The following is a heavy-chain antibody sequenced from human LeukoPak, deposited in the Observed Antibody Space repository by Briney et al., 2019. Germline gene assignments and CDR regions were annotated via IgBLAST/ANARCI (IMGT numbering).Heavy chain of an antibody. D-gene: IGHD3-9*01. V-gene: IGHV3-30*18. CDR1: GFTFSSN. J-gene: IGHJ3*02. Sequence: PGRSLRLSCVVSGFTFSSNHWVRQAPGKGLEWVAVISYDGSKKYYAVSVKGRFTISRYSSKNTLSLQMNSLRAEDTAVYYCAKEYDRVHDAFDIWGQGTMVTVSS. CDR3: AKEYDRVHDAFDI. CDR2: ISYDGSKK.